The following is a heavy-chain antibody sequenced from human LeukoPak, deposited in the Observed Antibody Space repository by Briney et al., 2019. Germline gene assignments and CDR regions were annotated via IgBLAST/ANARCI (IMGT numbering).Heavy chain of an antibody. CDR3: VRKGSSWYYFDY. Sequence: PSETLSLTCTVSGDSISNYYWSWIRQPPGKGLEWIGYIYYSGSTNYNPSLKSRVTISVDTSKNQFSLKLCSVTAADTAVYYCVRKGSSWYYFDYWGQGTLVTVSS. V-gene: IGHV4-59*08. D-gene: IGHD6-13*01. CDR1: GDSISNYY. J-gene: IGHJ4*02. CDR2: IYYSGST.